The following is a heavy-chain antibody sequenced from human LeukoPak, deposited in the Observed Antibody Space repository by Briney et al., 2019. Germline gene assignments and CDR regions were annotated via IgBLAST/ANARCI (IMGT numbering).Heavy chain of an antibody. V-gene: IGHV3-30*18. CDR1: GFTFSSYG. J-gene: IGHJ6*02. CDR3: AKGVVAATNAAYYGMDV. D-gene: IGHD2-15*01. CDR2: ISYDESDK. Sequence: PGGSLRLSCAASGFTFSSYGMHWVRQAPGKGLEWVAVISYDESDKYYADSVKGRFTISRDNSKNTLHLQMNSLRPEDTAVYYCAKGVVAATNAAYYGMDVWGQGTTVTVSS.